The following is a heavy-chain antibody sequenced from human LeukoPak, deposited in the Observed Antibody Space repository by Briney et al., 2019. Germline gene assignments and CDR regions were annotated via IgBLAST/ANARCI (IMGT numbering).Heavy chain of an antibody. D-gene: IGHD2-21*02. Sequence: TSETLSLTCTVSGGSISSYYWSWIRQPAGKGLEWIGRIYTSGSTNYNPSLKSRATMSVDTSKNQFSLKLSSVTAADTAVYYCARTKHCGGDCYSDYSGNWFDPWGQGTLVTVSS. CDR3: ARTKHCGGDCYSDYSGNWFDP. CDR1: GGSISSYY. J-gene: IGHJ5*02. CDR2: IYTSGST. V-gene: IGHV4-4*07.